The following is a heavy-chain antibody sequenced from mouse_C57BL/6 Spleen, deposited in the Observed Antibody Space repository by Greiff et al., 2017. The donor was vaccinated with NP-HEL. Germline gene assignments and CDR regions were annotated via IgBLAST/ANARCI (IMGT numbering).Heavy chain of an antibody. Sequence: VKLQQSGPELVRPGASVKISCKAPGYTFTSHWIQWVRQRPGQGLEWIGEIFPGSGSTYYNEKFKGKATLTVDTSSSTAYMQLSSLTSEDSAVYFCARSSYCYGSSSSYFGYWGPGTTLTVSS. CDR3: ARSSYCYGSSSSYFGY. CDR1: GYTFTSHW. V-gene: IGHV1-56*01. D-gene: IGHD1-1*01. CDR2: IFPGSGST. J-gene: IGHJ2*01.